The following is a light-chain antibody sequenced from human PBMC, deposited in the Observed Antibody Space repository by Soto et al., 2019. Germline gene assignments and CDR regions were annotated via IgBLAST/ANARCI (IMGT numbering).Light chain of an antibody. CDR3: QQYNSYWT. CDR1: QSISSW. Sequence: DIQITHSPSSRSASVGDGVPITCRASQSISSWLAWYQQKPGKAPKLLIYKASSLESGVPSRFSGSGSGTEFTLTISSLQPDDFATYYCQQYNSYWTFGQGTTVDIK. CDR2: KAS. V-gene: IGKV1-5*03. J-gene: IGKJ1*01.